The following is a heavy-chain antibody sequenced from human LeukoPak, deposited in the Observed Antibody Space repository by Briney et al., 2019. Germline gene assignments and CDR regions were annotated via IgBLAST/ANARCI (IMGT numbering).Heavy chain of an antibody. CDR2: VSGSGGRT. CDR3: AKDLINRIEAVGPIDY. V-gene: IGHV3-23*01. J-gene: IGHJ4*02. CDR1: GFSFTTYA. D-gene: IGHD6-13*01. Sequence: GGSLRLSCAASGFSFTTYAMSWVRQAPGKGLEWVSTVSGSGGRTFYADPVKGRFTISKDNTKKILYLQMSSLRAEDTAVYYCAKDLINRIEAVGPIDYWGQGTLVTVSS.